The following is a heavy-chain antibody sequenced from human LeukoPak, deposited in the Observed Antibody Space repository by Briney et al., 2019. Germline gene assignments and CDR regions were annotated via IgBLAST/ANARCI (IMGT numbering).Heavy chain of an antibody. J-gene: IGHJ4*02. CDR1: GFNFDLAW. Sequence: GGSLRLSCGTSGFNFDLAWMSWIRQAPGKGLEWVGHIKGKNFGETTDYAASVKGRFTISEDDSKKTLFLQMNSLKTEDTAMYYCAIDDYYDKSGPSGADNFDYWGQGTQVTVSS. D-gene: IGHD3-22*01. V-gene: IGHV3-15*01. CDR3: AIDDYYDKSGPSGADNFDY. CDR2: IKGKNFGETT.